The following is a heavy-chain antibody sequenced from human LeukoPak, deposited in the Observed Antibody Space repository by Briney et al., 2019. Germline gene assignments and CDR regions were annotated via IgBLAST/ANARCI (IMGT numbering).Heavy chain of an antibody. CDR3: VRCGVGVAAAAANC. V-gene: IGHV3-7*01. D-gene: IGHD6-13*01. CDR1: GFTLSSYW. Sequence: PGGSLRLSCAASGFTLSSYWMSWVRQAPGKGLEWVANIKQDGSAIYYVDSVKGRFTISRDNAKNSLYLQMNSLRAEDTAVYYRVRCGVGVAAAAANCWGQGTLLTVSS. CDR2: IKQDGSAI. J-gene: IGHJ4*02.